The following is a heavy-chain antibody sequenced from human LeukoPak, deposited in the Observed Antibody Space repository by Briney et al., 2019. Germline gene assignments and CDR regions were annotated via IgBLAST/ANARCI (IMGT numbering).Heavy chain of an antibody. V-gene: IGHV3-23*01. CDR1: GFTFGDYA. J-gene: IGHJ4*02. CDR2: ISGSGTST. Sequence: GGSLRLSCTASGFTFGDYAMSWVRQAPGKGLEWVSAISGSGTSTYYADSVKGRFTVSRDNSKNTLYLQMSSLRAEDTAVYYCAKDRPTDYWGQGTLVTVSS. D-gene: IGHD4-17*01. CDR3: AKDRPTDY.